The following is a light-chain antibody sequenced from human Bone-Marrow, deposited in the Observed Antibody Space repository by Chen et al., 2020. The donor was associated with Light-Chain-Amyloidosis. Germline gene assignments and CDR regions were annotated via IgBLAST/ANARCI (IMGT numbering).Light chain of an antibody. CDR1: QTISSY. Sequence: DIQMTQSPSSLSASVGDRVTITCRASQTISSYVNWYQQKPGIAPKLLIFSTSTLQSGVPSRFSGSGSGTDFTLTINSLQPEDFASYYCQQSYTTPFTFGPGTTVH. V-gene: IGKV1-39*01. CDR3: QQSYTTPFT. CDR2: STS. J-gene: IGKJ3*01.